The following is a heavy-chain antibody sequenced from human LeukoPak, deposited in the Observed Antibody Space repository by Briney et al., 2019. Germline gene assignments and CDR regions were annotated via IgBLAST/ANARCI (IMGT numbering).Heavy chain of an antibody. CDR3: ARDLLGSTDY. V-gene: IGHV4-39*07. CDR1: GGSISSSSYY. CDR2: IYYSGST. D-gene: IGHD3-22*01. Sequence: SETLSPTCTVSGGSISSSSYYWGWIRQPPGKGLEWIGSIYYSGSTYYNPSLKSRVTISVDTSKNQFSLKLSSVTAADTAVYYCARDLLGSTDYWGQGTLVTVSS. J-gene: IGHJ4*02.